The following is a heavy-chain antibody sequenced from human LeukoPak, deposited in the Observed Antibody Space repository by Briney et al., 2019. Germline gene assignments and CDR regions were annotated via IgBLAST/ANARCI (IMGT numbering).Heavy chain of an antibody. D-gene: IGHD3-3*01. CDR2: IIPIFGTA. J-gene: IGHJ4*02. CDR3: ARDLGYDFWSGQIYFDY. CDR1: GGTFSSYA. V-gene: IGHV1-69*05. Sequence: GASVKVSCKASGGTFSSYAISWVRQAPGQGLEWMGRIIPIFGTANYAQKFQGRVTITTDESTSTAYMELSSLRSEDTAVYYCARDLGYDFWSGQIYFDYWGQGTLVTVSS.